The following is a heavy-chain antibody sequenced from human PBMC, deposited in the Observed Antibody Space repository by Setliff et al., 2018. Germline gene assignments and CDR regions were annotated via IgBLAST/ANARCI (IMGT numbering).Heavy chain of an antibody. D-gene: IGHD6-6*01. V-gene: IGHV4-34*01. CDR1: GGSFQGYY. Sequence: SETLSLTCAVYGGSFQGYYWSWIRQPPERGLEWIGEINSSGDTNYNPSLESRVTMSIDPSKNQYSLRLNSVTAADTAVYYCARGRNVAARLLDSWGQGARVTVSS. CDR3: ARGRNVAARLLDS. CDR2: INSSGDT. J-gene: IGHJ4*02.